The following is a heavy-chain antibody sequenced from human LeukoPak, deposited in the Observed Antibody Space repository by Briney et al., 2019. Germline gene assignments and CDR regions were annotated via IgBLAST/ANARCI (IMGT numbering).Heavy chain of an antibody. D-gene: IGHD4-17*01. V-gene: IGHV3-72*01. Sequence: GGSLRLSCAASGFTFSDHYMDWVRQAPGKGLDWVGRTRNKANSYTTEYAASVKGRFTISRDDSKNLPYPQMNSLKTEDTAVYYCARVTVTTDPFPYYFDYWGQGTLVTVSS. CDR1: GFTFSDHY. CDR2: TRNKANSYTT. CDR3: ARVTVTTDPFPYYFDY. J-gene: IGHJ4*02.